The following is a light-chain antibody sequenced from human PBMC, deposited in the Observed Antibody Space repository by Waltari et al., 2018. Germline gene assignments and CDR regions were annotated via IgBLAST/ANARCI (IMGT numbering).Light chain of an antibody. V-gene: IGKV3-20*01. Sequence: EIMLTQSPGTLSLSPGERATLSCRASQSISNYLAWYQQKPGQAPRLLSYDASIRATGIPDRFSGSGYGTDFSLTISRLEPEDYAVYYCQKYGSLPATFGRGTKVEIK. J-gene: IGKJ1*01. CDR1: QSISNY. CDR3: QKYGSLPAT. CDR2: DAS.